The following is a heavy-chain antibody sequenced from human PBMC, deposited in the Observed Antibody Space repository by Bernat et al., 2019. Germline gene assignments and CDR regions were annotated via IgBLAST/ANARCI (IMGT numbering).Heavy chain of an antibody. V-gene: IGHV3-7*01. CDR3: ASEWLRFTPLDP. CDR1: GFTFSRFW. Sequence: EVQLVESGGGLVQPGGPLRLSCAASGFTFSRFWMSWVRQAPGKGLEWVANIKQDGSEKHYVDSVKGRFTISRDNGKNSLFLQMNSLRAEDTAVYYCASEWLRFTPLDPWGQGTLVTVSS. CDR2: IKQDGSEK. D-gene: IGHD5-12*01. J-gene: IGHJ5*02.